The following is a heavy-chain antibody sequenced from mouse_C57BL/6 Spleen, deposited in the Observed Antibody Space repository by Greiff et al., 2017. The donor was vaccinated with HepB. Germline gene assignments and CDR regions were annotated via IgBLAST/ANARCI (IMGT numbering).Heavy chain of an antibody. CDR3: TRSDYGSSYNAMDY. CDR2: IDPETGGT. Sequence: VKLQQSGAELVRPGASVTLSCKASGYTFTDYEMHWVKQTPVHGLEWIGAIDPETGGTAYNQKFKGKAILTADKSSSTAYMELRSLTSEDSAVYYCTRSDYGSSYNAMDYWGQGTSVTVSS. V-gene: IGHV1-15*01. D-gene: IGHD1-1*01. CDR1: GYTFTDYE. J-gene: IGHJ4*01.